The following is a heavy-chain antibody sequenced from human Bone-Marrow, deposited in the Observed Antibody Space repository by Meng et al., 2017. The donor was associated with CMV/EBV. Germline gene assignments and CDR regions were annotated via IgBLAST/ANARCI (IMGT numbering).Heavy chain of an antibody. J-gene: IGHJ5*02. D-gene: IGHD1-20*01. CDR1: XGSFSGYY. CDR2: INHSGST. CDR3: ARCLPYRYNWNDVRTGWFDP. V-gene: IGHV4-34*01. Sequence: QVQLQQWGAGLLKPSXXXXLTXXVXXGSFSGYYWSWIRQPPGKGLEWSGEINHSGSTNYNPSLKSRVTISVDTSKNQFSLKLSSVTAADTAVYYCARCLPYRYNWNDVRTGWFDPWGQGTLVTVSS.